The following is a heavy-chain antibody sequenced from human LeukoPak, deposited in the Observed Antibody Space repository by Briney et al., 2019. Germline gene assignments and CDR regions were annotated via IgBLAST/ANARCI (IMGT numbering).Heavy chain of an antibody. J-gene: IGHJ6*03. CDR2: ISGSGGST. D-gene: IGHD3-3*01. CDR3: AKAPGRSGYFPHYYYYMDV. Sequence: GGSLRLSCAASGFTFSSYAMSWVRRAPGKGLEWVSAISGSGGSTYYADSVKGRFTISRDDSKNTLYLQMNSLRAEDTAVYYCAKAPGRSGYFPHYYYYMDVWGKGTTVTVSS. CDR1: GFTFSSYA. V-gene: IGHV3-23*01.